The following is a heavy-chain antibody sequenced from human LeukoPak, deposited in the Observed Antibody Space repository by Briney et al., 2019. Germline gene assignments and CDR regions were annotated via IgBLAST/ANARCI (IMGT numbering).Heavy chain of an antibody. CDR1: GYTFTSYY. D-gene: IGHD1-20*01. J-gene: IGHJ6*02. Sequence: ASVKVSCKASGYTFTSYYMHWVRQAPGQGLEWMGIINPSGGSTSYAQKFQGRVTMTRDTSTSTVYTELSSLRSEDTAVYYCARDKGGTITGYRYYYYGMDVWGQGTTVTVSS. V-gene: IGHV1-46*01. CDR3: ARDKGGTITGYRYYYYGMDV. CDR2: INPSGGST.